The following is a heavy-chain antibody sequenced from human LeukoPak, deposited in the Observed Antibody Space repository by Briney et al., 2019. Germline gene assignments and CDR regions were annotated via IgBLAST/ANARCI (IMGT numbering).Heavy chain of an antibody. D-gene: IGHD5-18*01. Sequence: SGGSLRLSCVASVFTFSSYSMNWVRQAPGKGLEWVSSISSGSKYIYNADSVKGRFTISRDNAKNSLYLQMNSLGAEDTAVYYCARALSYSYGSMDFWGQGTLVTVSS. CDR2: ISSGSKYI. CDR1: VFTFSSYS. CDR3: ARALSYSYGSMDF. J-gene: IGHJ4*02. V-gene: IGHV3-21*01.